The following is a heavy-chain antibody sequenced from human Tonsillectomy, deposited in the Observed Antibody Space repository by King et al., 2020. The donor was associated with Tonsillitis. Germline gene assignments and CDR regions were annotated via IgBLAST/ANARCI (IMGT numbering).Heavy chain of an antibody. J-gene: IGHJ4*02. Sequence: VQLQQWGAGLLKPSETLSLTCAVYGGSFSDFFWSWIRQPPGKGLGWIGEITYSGSTNYNPSLKSRVTISADTSKNQFSLKLKSVTAADTAVYYCARGSDCSSPSCYLDYWGQGRRVTVSS. CDR1: GGSFSDFF. D-gene: IGHD2-2*01. CDR3: ARGSDCSSPSCYLDY. CDR2: ITYSGST. V-gene: IGHV4-34*01.